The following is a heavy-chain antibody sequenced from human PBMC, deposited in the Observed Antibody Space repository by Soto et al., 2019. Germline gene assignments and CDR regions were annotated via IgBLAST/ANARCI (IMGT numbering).Heavy chain of an antibody. V-gene: IGHV4-4*02. J-gene: IGHJ6*02. CDR1: GGSISSSNW. CDR2: IYHSGST. Sequence: QVQLQESGPGLVKPSGTLSLTCAVSGGSISSSNWWSWVRQPPGKGLEWIGEIYHSGSTNYNPSLTSRVTISVDKSKSQFSLQLSSVTAADTAVYYCARGSVVRGVAYYGMDVWGQGTTVTVSS. CDR3: ARGSVVRGVAYYGMDV. D-gene: IGHD3-10*01.